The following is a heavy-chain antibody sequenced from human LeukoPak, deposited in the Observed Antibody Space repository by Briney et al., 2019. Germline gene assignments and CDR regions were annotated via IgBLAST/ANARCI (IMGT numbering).Heavy chain of an antibody. J-gene: IGHJ4*02. Sequence: GASVKVSCKASGYTFTGYYMHWVRQAPGQGLEWMGWINPNSGGTNYAQKFQGRVTMTRDTSISTAYMELRRLRSDDTAVYYCARDPGSGWYYFDYWGQGTLVTVSS. V-gene: IGHV1-2*02. CDR1: GYTFTGYY. CDR2: INPNSGGT. CDR3: ARDPGSGWYYFDY. D-gene: IGHD6-19*01.